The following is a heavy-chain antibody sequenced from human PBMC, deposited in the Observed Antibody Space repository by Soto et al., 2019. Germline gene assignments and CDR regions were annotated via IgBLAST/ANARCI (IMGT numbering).Heavy chain of an antibody. Sequence: GGSLRLSCSASGFTFSSYAMHWVRQAPGKGLEYVSSISTKGDSTHYADSVKGRFTISRDNSKNTLYLQMSSLRADDTAVYYCVKGEYYYDSSGYYPFDYWGQGT. CDR3: VKGEYYYDSSGYYPFDY. V-gene: IGHV3-64D*08. CDR2: ISTKGDST. J-gene: IGHJ4*02. D-gene: IGHD3-22*01. CDR1: GFTFSSYA.